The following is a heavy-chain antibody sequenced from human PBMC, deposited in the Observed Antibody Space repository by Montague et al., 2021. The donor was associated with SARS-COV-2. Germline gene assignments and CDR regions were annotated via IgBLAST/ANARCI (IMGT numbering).Heavy chain of an antibody. CDR1: GATISSDY. D-gene: IGHD3-9*01. J-gene: IGHJ6*02. CDR3: ARASGVSIILGTCYYYAMDV. CDR2: MNYSGST. V-gene: IGHV4-59*01. Sequence: SETLSLTCTVSGATISSDYWSWIRQPPGKGLEWIGEMNYSGSTNYNPSLKSRVTISRDTSKNQFSLTLSSVTAADTAMYYCARASGVSIILGTCYYYAMDVWGQGTTVTVSS.